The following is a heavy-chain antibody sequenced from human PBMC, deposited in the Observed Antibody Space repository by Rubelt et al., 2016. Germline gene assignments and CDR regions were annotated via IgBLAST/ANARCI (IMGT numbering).Heavy chain of an antibody. Sequence: EVQLVESGGGLVQPGGSLRVSCAASGFTFSNYWMHWVRQAPGKGLVWVSRIHNDGTTTNYADSVKGRFTISRDNAKNTLYLQMNSLRAEDTAVYYCAREGVNYYDSNGISGWFDPWGQGTLVTVSS. V-gene: IGHV3-74*01. D-gene: IGHD3-22*01. CDR1: GFTFSNYW. CDR2: IHNDGTTT. J-gene: IGHJ5*02. CDR3: AREGVNYYDSNGISGWFDP.